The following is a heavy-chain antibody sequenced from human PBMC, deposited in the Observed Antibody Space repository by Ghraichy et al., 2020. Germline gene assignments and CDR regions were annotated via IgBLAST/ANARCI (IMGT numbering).Heavy chain of an antibody. CDR1: GFSFSSYW. CDR2: LNEDGNER. D-gene: IGHD1/OR15-1a*01. V-gene: IGHV3-7*03. J-gene: IGHJ4*02. Sequence: GGSLRLSCAASGFSFSSYWMNWVRQAPGKGLEWVANLNEDGNERYYVDSVEGRFTISRDNAKNSLYLQMNSLRVEDTAVYFCARSTRTGDYWGQGNLVTVSS. CDR3: ARSTRTGDY.